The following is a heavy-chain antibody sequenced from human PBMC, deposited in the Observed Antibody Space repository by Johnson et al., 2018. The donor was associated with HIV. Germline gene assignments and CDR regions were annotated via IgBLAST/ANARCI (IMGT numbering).Heavy chain of an antibody. CDR1: GFTFSSYW. D-gene: IGHD3-22*01. Sequence: VQLVESGGGLVQPGGSLRLSCAASGFTFSSYWMSWVRQAPGKGLEWVANIKQDGSEKYYVDSVKGRFTISGDNAKNSLYLQMNSLRAEDTAVYYCARGPDYYDVNGEGAFDIWGHGTLVSVSS. J-gene: IGHJ3*02. V-gene: IGHV3-7*02. CDR2: IKQDGSEK. CDR3: ARGPDYYDVNGEGAFDI.